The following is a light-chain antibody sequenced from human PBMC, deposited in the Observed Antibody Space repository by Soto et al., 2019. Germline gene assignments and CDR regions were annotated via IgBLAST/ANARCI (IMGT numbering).Light chain of an antibody. CDR1: QRVSSN. J-gene: IGKJ2*01. Sequence: EIVMTQSPATLSVSPGERATLSCRASQRVSSNLAWYQQKPGQAPRLLIYGASTRATGIPARFSGSGSGTEFTLTISRLQSEDFAVYDCQQYNNWPYTFGQGTKLEIQ. V-gene: IGKV3-15*01. CDR2: GAS. CDR3: QQYNNWPYT.